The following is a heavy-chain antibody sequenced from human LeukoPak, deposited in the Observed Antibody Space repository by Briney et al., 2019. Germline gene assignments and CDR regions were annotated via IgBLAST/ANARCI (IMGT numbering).Heavy chain of an antibody. Sequence: SETLSLTCIVSGFSISSGYYWGWIRQTPRKGLEWIGNIYQTGSTYYNPSLKSRVTISVDTSKNQFSLRLTSVTAADTAVYYCARQEGSGYSSSWYEVDAFDIWGQGTMVTVSS. V-gene: IGHV4-38-2*02. D-gene: IGHD6-13*01. CDR1: GFSISSGYY. CDR3: ARQEGSGYSSSWYEVDAFDI. J-gene: IGHJ3*02. CDR2: IYQTGST.